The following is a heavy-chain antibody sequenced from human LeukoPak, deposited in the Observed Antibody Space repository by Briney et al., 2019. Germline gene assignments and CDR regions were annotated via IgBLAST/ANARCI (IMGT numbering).Heavy chain of an antibody. CDR1: GFTFCSYG. CDR3: AKAESEYCSGGSCYSLFDY. D-gene: IGHD2-15*01. Sequence: GGSLRLSCAASGFTFCSYGMHWVRQAPGKGLEGVAVISYDGSNKYYADSVKGRFTISRDNSKNTLYLQMNSLRAEDTAVYYCAKAESEYCSGGSCYSLFDYWGQGTLVTVSS. CDR2: ISYDGSNK. V-gene: IGHV3-30*18. J-gene: IGHJ4*02.